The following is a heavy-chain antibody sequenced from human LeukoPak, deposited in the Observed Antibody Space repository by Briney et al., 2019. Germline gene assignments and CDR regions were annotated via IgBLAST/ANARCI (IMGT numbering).Heavy chain of an antibody. CDR3: AMGSGYPN. V-gene: IGHV1-18*01. CDR2: ISPYNGNT. D-gene: IGHD3-22*01. Sequence: ASVKVSCKASGYTFVSYGISWVRQAPGQGPEWMGWISPYNGNTNYAQKFQGRVTMTRDTSISAAYMELSRLRSDDTAVYHCAMGSGYPNWGQGTLVTVSS. J-gene: IGHJ4*02. CDR1: GYTFVSYG.